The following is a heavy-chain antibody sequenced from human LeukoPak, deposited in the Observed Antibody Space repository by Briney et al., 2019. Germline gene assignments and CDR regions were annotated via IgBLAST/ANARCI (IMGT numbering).Heavy chain of an antibody. CDR2: ISYSGNT. D-gene: IGHD3-16*01. CDR3: AGGPTYYYMDV. CDR1: GGSISSSSHY. J-gene: IGHJ6*03. Sequence: SETLSLTCTVSGGSISSSSHYWGWVRQPPAKGLGWIGSISYSGNTYYNPSLESRVIISVDTSNNQFSLNLSAVTAADTAMYYCAGGPTYYYMDVWDKGTTVTVSS. V-gene: IGHV4-39*01.